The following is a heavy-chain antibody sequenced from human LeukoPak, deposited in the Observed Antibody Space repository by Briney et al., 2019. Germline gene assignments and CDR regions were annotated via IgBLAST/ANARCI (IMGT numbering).Heavy chain of an antibody. V-gene: IGHV1-69*04. CDR3: ARDTPLYDFWSGYCDY. CDR1: GGTFSSYA. Sequence: SVKVSCKASGGTFSSYAISWVRQAPGQGLEWMGRIIPILGIANYAQKFQGRVTITADKSTSTAYMELSSLRSEDTAVYYCARDTPLYDFWSGYCDYWGQGTLVTVSS. J-gene: IGHJ4*02. CDR2: IIPILGIA. D-gene: IGHD3-3*01.